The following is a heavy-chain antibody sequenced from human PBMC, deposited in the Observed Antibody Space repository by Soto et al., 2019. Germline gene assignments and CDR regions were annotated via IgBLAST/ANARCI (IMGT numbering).Heavy chain of an antibody. V-gene: IGHV3-30*18. Sequence: PGGSLRLSCAASGFTFSSYGMHWVRQAPGKGLEWVAVISYDGSKKYHEDSVKGRFTISRDNSKNTLYLQMNSLRADDTAVYYCAKESSSSSSYTYYYGMDVWGQGTTVTVSS. D-gene: IGHD6-6*01. CDR3: AKESSSSSSYTYYYGMDV. CDR2: ISYDGSKK. J-gene: IGHJ6*02. CDR1: GFTFSSYG.